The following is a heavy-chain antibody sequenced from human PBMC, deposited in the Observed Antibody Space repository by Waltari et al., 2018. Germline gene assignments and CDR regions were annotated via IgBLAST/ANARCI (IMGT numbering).Heavy chain of an antibody. CDR3: ARGVINSGTYDVDAFDI. Sequence: EVQLVESGEGLVQPGTSLRLSCAASGFTFSSYEMNWLRLAPGKGLEWVSYISGPLTTIYYADSVKGRFTISRDNAKNSLYLQMNSLRAEDTAVYYCARGVINSGTYDVDAFDIWGQGTMVTVSS. CDR2: ISGPLTTI. D-gene: IGHD1-26*01. J-gene: IGHJ3*02. CDR1: GFTFSSYE. V-gene: IGHV3-48*03.